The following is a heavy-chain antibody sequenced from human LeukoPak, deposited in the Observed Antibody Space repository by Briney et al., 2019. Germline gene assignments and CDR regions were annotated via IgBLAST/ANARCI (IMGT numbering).Heavy chain of an antibody. D-gene: IGHD6-19*01. CDR1: GGSISSGSYY. V-gene: IGHV4-61*02. CDR3: VANGWYALDI. J-gene: IGHJ3*02. CDR2: VYTSGST. Sequence: SETLSLTCTVSGGSISSGSYYWSWIRQPAGKGLEWIGRVYTSGSTNYKPSLRSRVTISVDKSENQFSLNLSSVTAADTAVYYCVANGWYALDIWGQGTMVTVSS.